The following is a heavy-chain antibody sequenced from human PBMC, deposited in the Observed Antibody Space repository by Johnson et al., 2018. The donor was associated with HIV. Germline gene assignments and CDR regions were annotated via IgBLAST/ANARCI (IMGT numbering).Heavy chain of an antibody. V-gene: IGHV3-13*01. J-gene: IGHJ3*01. D-gene: IGHD1-1*01. CDR1: GFTFSTYA. Sequence: EVQLVESGGGVVQPGRSLRLSCAASGFTFSTYAMHWVRQTTRQGLEWVSAIGTAGDTYYADSVKGRFTISREHAKNSLYLQMNSLSAGDTAVYYCARVERKGAYSRGVFDLWGHGTMVTVSS. CDR3: ARVERKGAYSRGVFDL. CDR2: IGTAGDT.